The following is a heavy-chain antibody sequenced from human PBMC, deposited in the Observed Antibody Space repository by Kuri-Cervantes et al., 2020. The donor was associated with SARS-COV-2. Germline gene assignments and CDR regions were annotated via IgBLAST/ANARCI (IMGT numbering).Heavy chain of an antibody. V-gene: IGHV4-59*12. Sequence: SETLSLTCVVSGGSISSYYWGWIRQPPGEGLEWIGYIYYSGSTYYNPSLKSRVTISVDTSKNQFSLKLSSVTAAGTAVYYCARVSPRTFCSSCNSYNCDYMDVWGKGTTVTVSS. CDR1: GGSISSYY. J-gene: IGHJ6*03. CDR2: IYYSGST. D-gene: IGHD2-2*01. CDR3: ARVSPRTFCSSCNSYNCDYMDV.